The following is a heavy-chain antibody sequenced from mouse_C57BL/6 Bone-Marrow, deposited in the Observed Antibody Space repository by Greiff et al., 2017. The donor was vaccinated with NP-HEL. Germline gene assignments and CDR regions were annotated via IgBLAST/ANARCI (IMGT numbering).Heavy chain of an antibody. V-gene: IGHV1-82*01. CDR3: VGGNYFDY. Sequence: VKLMESGPELVKPGASVKISCKASGYAFSSSWMNWVKQRPGKGLEWIGRIYPGDGDTNYNGKFKGKATLTADKSSSTAYMQLSSLTSEDSAVYFVVGGNYFDYWGQGTTLTVSS. CDR2: IYPGDGDT. J-gene: IGHJ2*01. D-gene: IGHD1-1*01. CDR1: GYAFSSSW.